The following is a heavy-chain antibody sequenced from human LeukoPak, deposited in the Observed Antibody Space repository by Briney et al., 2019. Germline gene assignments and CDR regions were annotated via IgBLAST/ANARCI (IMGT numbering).Heavy chain of an antibody. CDR2: ITGSGGIT. D-gene: IGHD2-15*01. CDR1: GFTFSSYS. Sequence: GGSLRLSCAASGFTFSSYSLSWVRQAPGKGLEWVSIITGSGGITYYADSVKGRFTFSRDNSRNTLYLQMNILRADDTAVDYCSRLKSALIVVGAWGQGIRVAVSS. V-gene: IGHV3-23*01. CDR3: SRLKSALIVVGA. J-gene: IGHJ5*02.